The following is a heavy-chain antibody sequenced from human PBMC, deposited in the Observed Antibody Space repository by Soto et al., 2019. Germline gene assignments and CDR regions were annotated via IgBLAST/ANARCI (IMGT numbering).Heavy chain of an antibody. Sequence: GGSLRLSCAASGFTFSSYAMHWVRQAPGKGLEYVSAISSNGGSTYYANSVKGRFTISRDNSKNTRFLQMGSLRAEDMAVYYCARDQHVYSNYRFNYYYYMDVWGKGTTVTVSS. CDR3: ARDQHVYSNYRFNYYYYMDV. CDR1: GFTFSSYA. J-gene: IGHJ6*03. V-gene: IGHV3-64*01. D-gene: IGHD4-4*01. CDR2: ISSNGGST.